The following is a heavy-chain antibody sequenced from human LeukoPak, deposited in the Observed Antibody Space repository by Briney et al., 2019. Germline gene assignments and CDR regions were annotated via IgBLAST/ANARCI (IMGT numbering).Heavy chain of an antibody. Sequence: GGSLRPSCAASGFTFSGSAMHWVRQASGKGLEWVGRIRSKTNSYATAYAASVKGRFTISRDDSKNTAYLQMNSLKTEHTAVYYCTRYYYDGSGYYYLFDYWGQGTLVAVSS. CDR3: TRYYYDGSGYYYLFDY. V-gene: IGHV3-73*01. J-gene: IGHJ4*02. D-gene: IGHD3-22*01. CDR2: IRSKTNSYAT. CDR1: GFTFSGSA.